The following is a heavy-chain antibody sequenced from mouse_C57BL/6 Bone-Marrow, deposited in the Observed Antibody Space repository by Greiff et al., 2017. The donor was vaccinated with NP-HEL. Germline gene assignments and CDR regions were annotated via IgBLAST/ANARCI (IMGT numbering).Heavy chain of an antibody. CDR3: ASPITTVVAPGYFDV. Sequence: VQLQQSGAELVKPGASVKLSCTASGFNIKDYYMHWVKQRTEQGLEWIGRIDPEDGETKYAPKFQGKATIPADTSSNTAYLQLSSLTSEDTAVYYCASPITTVVAPGYFDVWGTGTTVTVSS. D-gene: IGHD1-1*01. V-gene: IGHV14-2*01. CDR1: GFNIKDYY. CDR2: IDPEDGET. J-gene: IGHJ1*03.